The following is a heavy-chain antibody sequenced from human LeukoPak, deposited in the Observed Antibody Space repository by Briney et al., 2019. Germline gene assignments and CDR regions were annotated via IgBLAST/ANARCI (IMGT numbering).Heavy chain of an antibody. D-gene: IGHD5-18*01. J-gene: IGHJ4*02. CDR1: GFTVSSNC. Sequence: GGSLRLSCAASGFTVSSNCMTWVRQAPGMGLEWVSVLCSGGSTYYADSVKGRFTISTDNSKNTLYLQMNSLRAEDTAVYYCARRVGYGYALDYWGQGTLVTVSS. V-gene: IGHV3-53*01. CDR2: LCSGGST. CDR3: ARRVGYGYALDY.